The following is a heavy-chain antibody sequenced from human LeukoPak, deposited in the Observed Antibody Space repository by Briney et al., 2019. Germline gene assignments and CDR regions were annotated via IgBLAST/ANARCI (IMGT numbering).Heavy chain of an antibody. CDR2: INWNGGST. J-gene: IGHJ5*02. CDR1: GFTFDDYG. CDR3: ARGSRYDFWSGYFAFDP. V-gene: IGHV3-20*04. D-gene: IGHD3-3*01. Sequence: GGSLRLSCAASGFTFDDYGMSCVRQAPGKGLEWVSGINWNGGSTGYADSVKGRFTISRDNAKNSLYLQMNSLRAEDTALYYCARGSRYDFWSGYFAFDPWGQGTLVTVSS.